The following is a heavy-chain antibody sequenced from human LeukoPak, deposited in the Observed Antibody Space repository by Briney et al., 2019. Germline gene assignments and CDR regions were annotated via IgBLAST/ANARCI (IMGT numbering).Heavy chain of an antibody. J-gene: IGHJ6*03. CDR3: ARDPTAMVNLHYYYYMDV. D-gene: IGHD5-18*01. V-gene: IGHV1-46*01. Sequence: ASVKVSCKASGYTFTSYYMHWVRQAPGQGLEWMGIINPSGGSTSYAQKFQGRVTMTRDTSTSTVYMELSSLRSEDTAVYYCARDPTAMVNLHYYYYMDVWGKGTTVTVSS. CDR2: INPSGGST. CDR1: GYTFTSYY.